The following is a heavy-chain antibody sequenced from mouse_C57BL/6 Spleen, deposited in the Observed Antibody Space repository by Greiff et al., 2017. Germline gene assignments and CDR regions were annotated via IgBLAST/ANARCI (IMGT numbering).Heavy chain of an antibody. Sequence: DVKLQESGAELVRPGASVKLSCTASGFNIKDDYMHWVKQRPEQGLEWIGWIDPENGDTEYASKFQGKATITADTSSNTAYLQLSSLTSEDTAVYYCTRGNYYGSTLWYFDVWGTGTTVTVPS. D-gene: IGHD1-1*01. CDR2: IDPENGDT. CDR1: GFNIKDDY. CDR3: TRGNYYGSTLWYFDV. J-gene: IGHJ1*03. V-gene: IGHV14-4*01.